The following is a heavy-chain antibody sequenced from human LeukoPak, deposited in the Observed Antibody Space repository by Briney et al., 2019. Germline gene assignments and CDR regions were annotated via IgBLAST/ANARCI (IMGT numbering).Heavy chain of an antibody. Sequence: GGSLRLSCLASRFTFSNYWMSWVRQAPGKGLEWVANINQDGSKKPYADSMKGRFTISRDNAKESLYLQLNSLRADDTAVYYCAKWGPHCVGDYCPALDSWGQGTLVTVSS. CDR2: INQDGSKK. J-gene: IGHJ4*02. CDR1: RFTFSNYW. CDR3: AKWGPHCVGDYCPALDS. D-gene: IGHD2-21*02. V-gene: IGHV3-7*01.